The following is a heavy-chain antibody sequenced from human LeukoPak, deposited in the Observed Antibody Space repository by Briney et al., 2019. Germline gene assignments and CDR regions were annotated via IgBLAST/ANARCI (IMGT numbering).Heavy chain of an antibody. J-gene: IGHJ4*02. V-gene: IGHV3-30*18. Sequence: GGSLRLSCVASGFIFSSYGMHWVRQAPGKGLEWVAAISYDESNKYYADSVKGRFTISRDNYKNTLYLQMNSLRAEDTAVYYCAKDRGSGSYPSPLFDYWGRGILVTVSS. CDR2: ISYDESNK. D-gene: IGHD3-10*01. CDR1: GFIFSSYG. CDR3: AKDRGSGSYPSPLFDY.